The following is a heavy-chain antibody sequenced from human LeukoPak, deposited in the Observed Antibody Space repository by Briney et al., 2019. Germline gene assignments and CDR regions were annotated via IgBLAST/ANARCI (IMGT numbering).Heavy chain of an antibody. CDR1: GGSISSYY. Sequence: SETLSLTCTVSGGSISSYYWSWIRQPPGKGLEWIGYIYYSGSTNYNPSLKSRVTISVDTSKNQFSLRLSSVTAADTAVYYCARTNFGGYDILTGYYTGGYYFDYWGQGTLVTVSS. CDR3: ARTNFGGYDILTGYYTGGYYFDY. V-gene: IGHV4-59*08. CDR2: IYYSGST. D-gene: IGHD3-9*01. J-gene: IGHJ4*02.